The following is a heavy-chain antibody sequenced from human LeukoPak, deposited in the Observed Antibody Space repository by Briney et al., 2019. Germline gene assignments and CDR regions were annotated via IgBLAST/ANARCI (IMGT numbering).Heavy chain of an antibody. CDR2: ISSSSSYM. V-gene: IGHV3-21*01. Sequence: GGSLRLSCAASGFTFSSYSMNWVRQAPGKGLEWVSSISSSSSYMYYADSVKGRFTISRDNAKNSLYLQMNSLRAEDTAVYYCARGGTYDYSNPWGQGTLVTVSS. CDR3: ARGGTYDYSNP. CDR1: GFTFSSYS. D-gene: IGHD4-11*01. J-gene: IGHJ5*02.